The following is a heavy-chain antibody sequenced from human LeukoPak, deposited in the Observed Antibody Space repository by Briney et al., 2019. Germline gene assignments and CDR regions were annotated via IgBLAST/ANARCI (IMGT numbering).Heavy chain of an antibody. CDR2: ISYDGSNK. CDR1: GFIFSSYG. V-gene: IGHV3-30*03. CDR3: ATLDSRIGAFDI. D-gene: IGHD3-22*01. J-gene: IGHJ3*02. Sequence: GGSLRLSCAASGFIFSSYGMHWVRQAPGKGLEWVAVISYDGSNKYYADSVKGRFTISRDNSKNTLYLQMNSLRAEDMAVYYCATLDSRIGAFDIWGQGTMVTVSS.